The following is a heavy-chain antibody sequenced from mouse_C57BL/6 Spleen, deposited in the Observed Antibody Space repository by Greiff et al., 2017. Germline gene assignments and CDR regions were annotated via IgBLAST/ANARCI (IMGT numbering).Heavy chain of an antibody. D-gene: IGHD1-1*01. V-gene: IGHV1-5*01. J-gene: IGHJ1*03. CDR2: IYPGNSDT. CDR1: GYTFTSYW. CDR3: TRHYYGSSFRYFDV. Sequence: EVQLQQSGTVLARPGASVKMSCKTSGYTFTSYWMHWVKQRPGQGLEWIGAIYPGNSDTSYNQKFKGKAKLTAVTSASTAYMELSSLTNEDSAVYYCTRHYYGSSFRYFDVWGTGTTVTVSS.